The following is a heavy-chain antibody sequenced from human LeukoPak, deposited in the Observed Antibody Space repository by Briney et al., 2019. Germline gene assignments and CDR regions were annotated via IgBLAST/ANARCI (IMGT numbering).Heavy chain of an antibody. CDR1: GVSISSYY. Sequence: SETLSLTCTVSGVSISSYYWSWIRQPPGKGLEWIGYINYSGSTNYNPSLKSRVTISVDTSKDQFSLKLSSVTAADTAVYYCARDSTVADDAFDIWGQGTMVTVSS. J-gene: IGHJ3*02. V-gene: IGHV4-59*01. CDR3: ARDSTVADDAFDI. CDR2: INYSGST. D-gene: IGHD4-17*01.